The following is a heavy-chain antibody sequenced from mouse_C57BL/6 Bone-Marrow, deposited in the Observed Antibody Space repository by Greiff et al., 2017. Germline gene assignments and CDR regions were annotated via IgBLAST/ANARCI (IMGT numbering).Heavy chain of an antibody. D-gene: IGHD1-1*01. CDR1: GYTFTDYE. Sequence: QVQLQQSGAELVRPGASVTLSCKASGYTFTDYEMHWVKQTPVHGLEWIGALDPETGGTAYNQKFKGKAILTADKSSSTAYMELRSVTSEDSSVYYCTRNYYGPNWYFDVWGTGTTVTVSS. CDR2: LDPETGGT. V-gene: IGHV1-15*01. CDR3: TRNYYGPNWYFDV. J-gene: IGHJ1*03.